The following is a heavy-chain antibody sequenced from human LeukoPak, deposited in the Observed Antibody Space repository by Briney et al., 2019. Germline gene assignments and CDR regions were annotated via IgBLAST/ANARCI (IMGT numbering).Heavy chain of an antibody. V-gene: IGHV3-30*04. D-gene: IGHD4-17*01. J-gene: IGHJ4*02. CDR3: ARNSVTTGYYFDY. CDR2: ISYDGRNT. CDR1: GFTFGSYS. Sequence: GGSLRLSCAASGFTFGSYSMHGVRQAPGKGLEWVAVISYDGRNTYYAKSVKGRFTISRDDSKNTLYLQMNSLRADDTAVYYCARNSVTTGYYFDYWGQGTLVTVSS.